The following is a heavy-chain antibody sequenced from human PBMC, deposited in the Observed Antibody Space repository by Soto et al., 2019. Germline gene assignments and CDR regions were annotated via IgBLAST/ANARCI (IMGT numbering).Heavy chain of an antibody. Sequence: QITLKESGPTLVKPTQTLTLTCTFSGFSLDTSGVAVGWIRQPPGKGLEWLSVIYWDDDKRSSPSLRSRLTITKDTSKNQVVLTTTNMDPVDTATYYCAPRHRDSGGLFDYWGQGTLATVSS. D-gene: IGHD3-10*01. CDR2: IYWDDDK. J-gene: IGHJ4*02. V-gene: IGHV2-5*02. CDR3: APRHRDSGGLFDY. CDR1: GFSLDTSGVA.